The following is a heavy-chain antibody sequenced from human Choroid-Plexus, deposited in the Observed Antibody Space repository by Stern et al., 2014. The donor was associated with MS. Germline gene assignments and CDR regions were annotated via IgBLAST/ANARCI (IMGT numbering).Heavy chain of an antibody. V-gene: IGHV3-30*18. CDR1: GFTFGSCA. J-gene: IGHJ5*02. D-gene: IGHD2/OR15-2a*01. Sequence: VQLVESGGGVVQPGRPLRLSCVASGFTFGSCAMHWVRQAPGKGLDWEAGVSYDGSNKYYAGAVKGRFTISRDNSQNTLYMQMSSLRPEDTAVYYCAKDRHYLTYFFDHWGQGSLVTVSA. CDR3: AKDRHYLTYFFDH. CDR2: VSYDGSNK.